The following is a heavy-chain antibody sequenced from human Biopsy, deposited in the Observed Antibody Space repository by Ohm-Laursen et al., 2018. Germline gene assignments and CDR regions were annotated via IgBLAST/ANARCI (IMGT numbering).Heavy chain of an antibody. CDR3: ARDLYDFCGGCPFDP. V-gene: IGHV3-23*01. CDR1: GFPFSSHA. J-gene: IGHJ5*02. CDR2: INGSGGST. Sequence: LTLTCAASGFPFSSHAMSWVRQAPGKGLECVSVINGSGGSTYYADPVKGRFTISRDNSKNTLYLQMNSLRAEDTAMYYCARDLYDFCGGCPFDPWGQGTLVTVSS. D-gene: IGHD3-3*01.